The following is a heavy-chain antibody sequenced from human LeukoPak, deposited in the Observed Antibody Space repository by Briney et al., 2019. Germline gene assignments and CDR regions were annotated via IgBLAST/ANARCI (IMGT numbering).Heavy chain of an antibody. J-gene: IGHJ3*02. D-gene: IGHD6-13*01. Sequence: PGGSLRLSCAASGFTFSDYYMSWIRQAPGKGLEWVSYISSSGSTICYADSVKGRFTISRDNAKNSLYLQMNSLRAEDTAVYYCARDVYSSSGNAFDIWGQGTMVTVSS. CDR2: ISSSGSTI. CDR3: ARDVYSSSGNAFDI. V-gene: IGHV3-11*01. CDR1: GFTFSDYY.